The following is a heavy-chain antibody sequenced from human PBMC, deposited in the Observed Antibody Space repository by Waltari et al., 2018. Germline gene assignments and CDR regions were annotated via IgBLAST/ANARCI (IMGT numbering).Heavy chain of an antibody. J-gene: IGHJ4*02. CDR2: FDPEDGET. D-gene: IGHD6-13*01. CDR3: ASSIAAAGTREEEDY. CDR1: GYTLTELS. V-gene: IGHV1-24*01. Sequence: QVQLVQSGAEVKKPGASVKVSCTVSGYTLTELSMHWVRQAPGKGLEWMGGFDPEDGETIYEQKFQGRVTMTEDTSTDTAYMELSSLRSDDTAVYYCASSIAAAGTREEEDYWGQGTLVTVSS.